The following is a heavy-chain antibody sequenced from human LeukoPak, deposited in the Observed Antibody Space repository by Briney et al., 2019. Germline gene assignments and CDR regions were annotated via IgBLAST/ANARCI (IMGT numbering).Heavy chain of an antibody. V-gene: IGHV3-30-3*01. J-gene: IGHJ4*02. CDR1: GFTFSSYA. D-gene: IGHD3-9*01. CDR3: ARADFDWFQPDY. CDR2: ISYDGSNK. Sequence: PGGSLRLSCAASGFTFSSYAMHWVRQAPGKGLEWVAVISYDGSNKYYADSVKGRFTISRDNSKNTLYLQMNSLRAEDTAVYYCARADFDWFQPDYWGQGTLVTVSS.